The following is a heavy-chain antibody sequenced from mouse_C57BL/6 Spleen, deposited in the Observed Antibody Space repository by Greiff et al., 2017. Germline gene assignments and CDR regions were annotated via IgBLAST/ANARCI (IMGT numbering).Heavy chain of an antibody. V-gene: IGHV5-9-1*02. CDR2: ISSGGDYI. CDR3: TREHGSSFAMDY. Sequence: EVQVVESGEGLVKPGGSLKLSCAASGFTFSSYAMSWVRQTPEKRLEWVAYISSGGDYIYYADTVKGRFTISRDNARNTLYLQMSSLKSEDTAMYYCTREHGSSFAMDYWGQGTSVTVSS. CDR1: GFTFSSYA. D-gene: IGHD1-1*01. J-gene: IGHJ4*01.